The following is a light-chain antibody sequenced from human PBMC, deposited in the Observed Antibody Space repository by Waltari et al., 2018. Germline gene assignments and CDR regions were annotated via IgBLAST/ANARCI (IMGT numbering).Light chain of an antibody. J-gene: IGLJ3*02. V-gene: IGLV1-47*01. Sequence: QSALTQPPSASGTPGQGVTISCSGSNSNIGRNYVYWYQQVSGAAPKLLILKNDPRPSGVPDRFSGNRSGASASLAISGLRSEDEADYYCAVWDDDVNSWVFGGGTKLTVL. CDR3: AVWDDDVNSWV. CDR1: NSNIGRNY. CDR2: KND.